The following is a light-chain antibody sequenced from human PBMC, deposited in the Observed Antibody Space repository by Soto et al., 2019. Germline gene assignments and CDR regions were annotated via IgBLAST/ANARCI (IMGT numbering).Light chain of an antibody. J-gene: IGLJ1*01. CDR3: QSFDTSLNGYV. Sequence: QSILTQPPSVSGAPGQRVTIFCTGSYSNIGAGHDVHWYQHVPGKAPQRLIFGHVNRPSGVPDRFAGSTSGTSASLAITGLQADDEADYYCQSFDTSLNGYVFGTGTKVTVL. CDR1: YSNIGAGHD. CDR2: GHV. V-gene: IGLV1-40*01.